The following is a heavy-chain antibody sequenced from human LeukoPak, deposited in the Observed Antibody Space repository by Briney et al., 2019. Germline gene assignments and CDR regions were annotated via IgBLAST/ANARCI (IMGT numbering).Heavy chain of an antibody. J-gene: IGHJ4*02. CDR3: AIARGYGYGIDY. CDR1: GDSISSGDHY. D-gene: IGHD5-18*01. V-gene: IGHV4-31*03. CDR2: IYNIESA. Sequence: SETLSLTCSVSGDSISSGDHYWSWIRQHPGKGLEYIGYIYNIESAYYNPTLTGRVTISGDTSKNQYSLKLSSVNAADTAVYYCAIARGYGYGIDYWGQGTLVTVSS.